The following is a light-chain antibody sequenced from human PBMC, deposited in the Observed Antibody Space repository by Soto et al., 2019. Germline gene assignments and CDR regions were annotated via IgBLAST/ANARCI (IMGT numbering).Light chain of an antibody. V-gene: IGKV3-15*01. CDR1: QSVGSA. Sequence: EIVMTQSPATLSVSPGETATLSCRASQSVGSAVAWYQHKPGQAPRLLIVAASIRATGVPGSFSGGGSGPEFTLTISSRQSEGVAVCYCQQYPNWPPLTFGGGNTVEIK. J-gene: IGKJ4*01. CDR3: QQYPNWPPLT. CDR2: AAS.